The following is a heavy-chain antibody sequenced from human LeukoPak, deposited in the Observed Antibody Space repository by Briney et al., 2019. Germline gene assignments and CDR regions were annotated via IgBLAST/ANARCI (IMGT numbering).Heavy chain of an antibody. CDR1: GGSFSGYY. V-gene: IGHV4-34*01. J-gene: IGHJ4*02. D-gene: IGHD6-19*01. Sequence: SETLSLTCAVYGGSFSGYYWSWIRQPPGKGLEWIGEINHSGSTNYNPSLKSRVTISVDTSKNQFSLKLSSVTAADTAVYYCARILIAVAAHFDYWGQGTLVTVSS. CDR2: INHSGST. CDR3: ARILIAVAAHFDY.